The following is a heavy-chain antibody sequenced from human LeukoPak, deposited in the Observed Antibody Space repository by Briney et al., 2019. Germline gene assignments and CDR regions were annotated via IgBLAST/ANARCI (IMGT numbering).Heavy chain of an antibody. CDR1: GGSISSYY. Sequence: SETLSLTCTVSGGSISSYYWSWIRQPPGKGLEWIGYIYYSGSTNYNPSLKSRVTISVDTSKNQFSLKLSSVTAADTAVYYCARSYGSGSYWFGYWGQGTLVTVSS. J-gene: IGHJ4*02. CDR3: ARSYGSGSYWFGY. D-gene: IGHD3-10*01. CDR2: IYYSGST. V-gene: IGHV4-59*01.